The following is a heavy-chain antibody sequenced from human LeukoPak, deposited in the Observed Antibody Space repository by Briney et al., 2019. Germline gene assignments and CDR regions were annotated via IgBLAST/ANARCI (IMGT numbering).Heavy chain of an antibody. Sequence: NPSETLSLTCTVSGGSISSSSYYWGWIRQPPGKGLEWIGSIYYSGSTNYNPSLKSRVTISVDTSKNQFSLKLSSVTAADTAVYYCARREWELCWFDPWGQGTLVTVSS. CDR2: IYYSGST. V-gene: IGHV4-39*07. J-gene: IGHJ5*02. D-gene: IGHD1-26*01. CDR3: ARREWELCWFDP. CDR1: GGSISSSSYY.